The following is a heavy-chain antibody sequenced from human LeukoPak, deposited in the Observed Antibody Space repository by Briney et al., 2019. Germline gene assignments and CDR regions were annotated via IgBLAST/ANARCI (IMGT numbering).Heavy chain of an antibody. V-gene: IGHV3-9*01. CDR3: ARSPGSSGYHDY. D-gene: IGHD3-22*01. Sequence: GGSLRLSCAASGFTFDDYAMHWVRQAPGKGLEWVSGISWNSGSIGYADSVKGRFTISRDNAKNSLYLQMNSLRAEDTAVYYCARSPGSSGYHDYWGQGTLVTVSS. CDR1: GFTFDDYA. J-gene: IGHJ4*02. CDR2: ISWNSGSI.